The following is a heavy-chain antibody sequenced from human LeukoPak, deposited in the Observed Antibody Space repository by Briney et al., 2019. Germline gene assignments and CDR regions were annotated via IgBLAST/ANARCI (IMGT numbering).Heavy chain of an antibody. D-gene: IGHD3-22*01. J-gene: IGHJ4*02. CDR1: EITFSRYS. CDR2: ISSSSTTT. CDR3: ARSYYYDSSHTVDY. Sequence: GGPLRLSCAVYEITFSRYSMNWVRQAPGKGLELVSYISSSSTTTYYADSVKGRFTISRDNSKNTLYLQMNSLRAEDTAVYYCARSYYYDSSHTVDYWGQGTLVTVSS. V-gene: IGHV3-48*01.